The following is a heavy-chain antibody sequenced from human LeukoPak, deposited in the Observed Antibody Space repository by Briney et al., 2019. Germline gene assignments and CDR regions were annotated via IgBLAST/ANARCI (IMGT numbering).Heavy chain of an antibody. J-gene: IGHJ4*02. CDR1: GFSLSTSGMC. CDR2: IDWDDDK. Sequence: SGPALVKPTQTLTLTCTFSGFSLSTSGMCVSWIRQPPGKALEWLARIDWDDDKYYSTSLKTRLTISKDTSKNQVVLTMTNMDPVDTATYYCARMRCIAVAGYPAYYFDYWGQGTLVTVSS. V-gene: IGHV2-70*11. D-gene: IGHD6-19*01. CDR3: ARMRCIAVAGYPAYYFDY.